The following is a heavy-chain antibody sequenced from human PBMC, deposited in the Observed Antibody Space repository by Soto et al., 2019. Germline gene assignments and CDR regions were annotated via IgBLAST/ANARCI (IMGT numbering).Heavy chain of an antibody. Sequence: EVQLVESGGGLVQPGRSQRLSSTASGFSFDDYAIHWVRQAPGEGLEGVSGISWNGDSIGYADSVKGRFTVSRDNAKNSMYLQLNSLSAEDTALYYCAKGRSGIYGTDYFDFWGQGTLVTVSS. J-gene: IGHJ4*02. CDR2: ISWNGDSI. D-gene: IGHD3-3*01. V-gene: IGHV3-9*01. CDR1: GFSFDDYA. CDR3: AKGRSGIYGTDYFDF.